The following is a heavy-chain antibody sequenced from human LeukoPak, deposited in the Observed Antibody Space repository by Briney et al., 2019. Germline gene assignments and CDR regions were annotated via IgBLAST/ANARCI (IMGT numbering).Heavy chain of an antibody. V-gene: IGHV3-33*06. CDR3: AKDLAVAVAGTVA. CDR1: GFTFSSYG. CDR2: IWYDGSNK. Sequence: PGGSLRLSCAASGFTFSSYGMHWVRQAPGKGLEWVAVIWYDGSNKYYADSVKGRFTISRGNSKNTLYLQMNSLRAEDTAVYYCAKDLAVAVAGTVAWGQGTLVTVSS. D-gene: IGHD6-19*01. J-gene: IGHJ5*02.